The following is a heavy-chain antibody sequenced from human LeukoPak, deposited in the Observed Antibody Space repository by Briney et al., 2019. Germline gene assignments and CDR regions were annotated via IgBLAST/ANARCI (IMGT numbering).Heavy chain of an antibody. CDR3: ARDRGYDILTGPYPEWGFDY. Sequence: PGGSLRLSCAASGFTFSSYSMSWVRKAPGKGLEWVSYISSSSSTIYYADSVKGRFTISRDNAKNSLYLQMNSLRAEDTAVYYCARDRGYDILTGPYPEWGFDYWGQGTLVTVSS. V-gene: IGHV3-48*04. CDR1: GFTFSSYS. J-gene: IGHJ4*02. CDR2: ISSSSSTI. D-gene: IGHD3-9*01.